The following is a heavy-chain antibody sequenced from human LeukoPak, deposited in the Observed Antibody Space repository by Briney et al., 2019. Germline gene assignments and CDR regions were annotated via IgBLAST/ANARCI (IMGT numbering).Heavy chain of an antibody. V-gene: IGHV4-39*01. CDR3: ARQVFRRGWFFYH. D-gene: IGHD2-15*01. Sequence: SETLSLTCPVSGGSISSSTNYWGWIRQPPGKGLEWIGSIYYSGSTYFNPSLKSRVTISVDTSKNQFSLKLSSVTAADTDVYYCARQVFRRGWFFYHWGQGTLVTVSS. J-gene: IGHJ4*02. CDR1: GGSISSSTNY. CDR2: IYYSGST.